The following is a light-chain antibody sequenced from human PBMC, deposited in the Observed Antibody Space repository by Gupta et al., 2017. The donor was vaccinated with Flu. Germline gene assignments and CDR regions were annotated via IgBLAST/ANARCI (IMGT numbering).Light chain of an antibody. CDR3: QQYGSSFT. CDR1: QSVSSTY. J-gene: IGKJ3*01. V-gene: IGKV3-20*01. Sequence: PGTLSLSPGERATLSCRASQSVSSTYLEWYQQKPGQAPRLLIYGASSRATGIPVRFSGSGSGTDFTLTISRLEPEDFAVYYCQQYGSSFTFGPGTKVDIK. CDR2: GAS.